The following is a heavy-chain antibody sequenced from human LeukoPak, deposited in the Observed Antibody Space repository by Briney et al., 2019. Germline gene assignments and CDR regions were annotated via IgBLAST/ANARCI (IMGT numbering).Heavy chain of an antibody. CDR3: PRAAGGGSGSYGAFDI. J-gene: IGHJ3*02. D-gene: IGHD3-10*01. CDR2: IYTSGST. CDR1: GGSISSGSYY. V-gene: IGHV4-61*02. Sequence: NPSETLSLTCTVSGGSISSGSYYWSWIRQPAGKGLEWIGRIYTSGSTNYNPSLKSRVTISVDTSKNQFSLKLSSVTAADTAVYYCPRAAGGGSGSYGAFDIWGQGTMVTVSS.